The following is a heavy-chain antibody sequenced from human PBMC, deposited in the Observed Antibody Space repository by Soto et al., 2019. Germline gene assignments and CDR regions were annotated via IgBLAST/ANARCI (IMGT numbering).Heavy chain of an antibody. Sequence: QVQLVQSGAEVKKPGASVKVSCKASGYTFTSYDINWVRQATGQGLEWRGWMNPNSGNTGYAQKSQGRVTMTGNTSLSTAYMELSSRRSEDTAVYYCALDSSGQAYDYWGQGTLVTVSS. CDR1: GYTFTSYD. J-gene: IGHJ4*02. V-gene: IGHV1-8*01. D-gene: IGHD3-22*01. CDR2: MNPNSGNT. CDR3: ALDSSGQAYDY.